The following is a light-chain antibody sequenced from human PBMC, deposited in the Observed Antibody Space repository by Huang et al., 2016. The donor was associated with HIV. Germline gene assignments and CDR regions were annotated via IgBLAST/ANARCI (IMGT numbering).Light chain of an antibody. CDR2: AAS. CDR1: QGIGDR. V-gene: IGKV1-12*01. J-gene: IGKJ1*01. Sequence: DIQMTQSPSSVSASVGDRVTITCRESQGIGDRLAWYQQKAGKAPQLLIYAASIVESGVPSRFSGSGSVTDFTLTISSLQPEDFATYYCQQADSFPRTFGQGTKVEIK. CDR3: QQADSFPRT.